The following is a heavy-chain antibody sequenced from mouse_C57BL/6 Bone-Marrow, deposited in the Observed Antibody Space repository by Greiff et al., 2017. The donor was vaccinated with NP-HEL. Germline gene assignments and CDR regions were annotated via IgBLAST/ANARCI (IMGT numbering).Heavy chain of an antibody. D-gene: IGHD1-1*01. V-gene: IGHV5-4*01. CDR1: GFTFSSYA. J-gene: IGHJ4*01. CDR3: ARPYGSRYYYAMDY. Sequence: EVHLVESGGGLVKPGGSLKLSCAASGFTFSSYAMSWVRQTPEKRLEWVATISDGGSYTYYPDNVKGRFTISRDNAKNNLYLQMSHLKSEDTAMYYCARPYGSRYYYAMDYWGQGTSVTVSS. CDR2: ISDGGSYT.